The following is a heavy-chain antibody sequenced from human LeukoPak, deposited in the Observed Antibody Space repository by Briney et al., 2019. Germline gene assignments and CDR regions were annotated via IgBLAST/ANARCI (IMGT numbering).Heavy chain of an antibody. CDR2: INHSGST. V-gene: IGHV4-34*01. J-gene: IGHJ4*02. CDR3: ARPYDSSGY. D-gene: IGHD3-22*01. CDR1: GGSFSGYY. Sequence: SETLSLTCAVYGGSFSGYYWSWIRQPPGKGLEWIGGINHSGSTNYNPSLKSRVTISVDTSKNQFSLKLSSVTAADTAVYYCARPYDSSGYWGQGTLVTVSS.